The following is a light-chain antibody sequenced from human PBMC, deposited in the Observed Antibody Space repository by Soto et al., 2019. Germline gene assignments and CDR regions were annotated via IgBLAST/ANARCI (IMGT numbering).Light chain of an antibody. CDR2: EVS. J-gene: IGLJ3*02. Sequence: QSALTQPASVSGSPGQSITISCTGTSSDVGGYNYVSWYQQHPGKAPKLMIYEVSNRPSGVSNRFSGSKSGNTASLTISGLQAEDEANFYCSSYAGSYSWLFGGGTKVTV. CDR3: SSYAGSYSWL. V-gene: IGLV2-14*01. CDR1: SSDVGGYNY.